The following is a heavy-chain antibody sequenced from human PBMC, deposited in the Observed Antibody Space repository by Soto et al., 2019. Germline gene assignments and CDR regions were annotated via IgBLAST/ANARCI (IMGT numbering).Heavy chain of an antibody. J-gene: IGHJ5*02. V-gene: IGHV3-48*01. CDR3: ARGPRYTDYGQVGRGWFGP. D-gene: IGHD4-17*01. Sequence: EVQLVESGGGLVQPGGSLRLSCAASGFSFSSYSMSWVRQAPGKGLEWVSYVSGNSSTIYYADSVKGRCTISRDNAKNSLYLQMNSLRAEDTAVYYCARGPRYTDYGQVGRGWFGPWGQGTLVTVSS. CDR2: VSGNSSTI. CDR1: GFSFSSYS.